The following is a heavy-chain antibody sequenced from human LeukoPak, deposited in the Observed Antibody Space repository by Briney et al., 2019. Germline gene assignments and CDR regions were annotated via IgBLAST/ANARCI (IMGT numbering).Heavy chain of an antibody. D-gene: IGHD3-3*01. Sequence: PGGSLRLSCAASGFTVSSNYMSWVRQAPGKGLEWVSVIYSGGSTYYADSVKGRFTISRDNSKNTLYLQMNSLRAEDTAVYYCARVLTDYDFWSAYESLRAYDYWGQGTLVTVSS. CDR1: GFTVSSNY. V-gene: IGHV3-66*01. CDR3: ARVLTDYDFWSAYESLRAYDY. J-gene: IGHJ4*02. CDR2: IYSGGST.